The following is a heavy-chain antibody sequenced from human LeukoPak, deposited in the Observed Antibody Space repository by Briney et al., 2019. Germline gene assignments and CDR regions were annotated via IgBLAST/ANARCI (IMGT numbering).Heavy chain of an antibody. CDR3: ARSSPVEYCSGGSCYLGY. D-gene: IGHD2-15*01. Sequence: ASVKVSCKASGYTFTSYGISWVRQAPGQGLEWMGWISAYNGNTNYAQKLQGRVTMTTDTSTSTAYMVLRSLRSDDTAVYYCARSSPVEYCSGGSCYLGYWGQGTLVTVSS. CDR1: GYTFTSYG. CDR2: ISAYNGNT. V-gene: IGHV1-18*01. J-gene: IGHJ4*02.